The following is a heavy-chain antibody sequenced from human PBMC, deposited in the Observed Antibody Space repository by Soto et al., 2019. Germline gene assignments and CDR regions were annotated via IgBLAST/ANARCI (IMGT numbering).Heavy chain of an antibody. V-gene: IGHV1-3*01. Sequence: ASVKVSCKASGYTFTSYAMHWVRQAPGQRLEWMGWINAGNGNTKYSQKFQGRVTITRDTSASTAYMELSSLRSEDTAVYYCARDGAHDFWSGYSPYYYYGMDVWGQGTTVTVS. CDR2: INAGNGNT. CDR3: ARDGAHDFWSGYSPYYYYGMDV. D-gene: IGHD3-3*01. J-gene: IGHJ6*02. CDR1: GYTFTSYA.